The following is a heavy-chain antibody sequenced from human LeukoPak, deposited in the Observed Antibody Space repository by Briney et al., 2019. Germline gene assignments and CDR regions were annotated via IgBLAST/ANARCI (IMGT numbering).Heavy chain of an antibody. CDR2: ISGSGGST. D-gene: IGHD3-10*01. CDR1: GFTFSSYA. V-gene: IGHV3-23*01. CDR3: AKGRGITMVRGDPFDY. Sequence: GGSLRLSCAASGFTFSSYAMSWVRQAPGKGLEWVSAISGSGGSTYYADSVKGRFTISRDNSKNTLYLEMNSLRAEDTAVYYCAKGRGITMVRGDPFDYWGQGTLVTVSS. J-gene: IGHJ4*02.